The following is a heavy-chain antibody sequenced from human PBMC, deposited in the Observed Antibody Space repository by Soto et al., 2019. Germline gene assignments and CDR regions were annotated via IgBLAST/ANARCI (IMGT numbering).Heavy chain of an antibody. CDR2: INHSGST. J-gene: IGHJ5*02. CDR1: GGSFSGYY. CDR3: ARDRDIVVVPGFDP. D-gene: IGHD2-2*01. Sequence: SETLSLTCAVYGGSFSGYYWSWIRQPPGKGLEWIGEINHSGSTNYNPSLKSRVTISVDTSKNQFSLKLSSVTAADTAVYYCARDRDIVVVPGFDPWGQGTLVTVSS. V-gene: IGHV4-34*01.